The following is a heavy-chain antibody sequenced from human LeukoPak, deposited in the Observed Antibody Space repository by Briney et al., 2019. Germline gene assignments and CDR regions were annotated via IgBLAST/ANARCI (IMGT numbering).Heavy chain of an antibody. CDR1: GFTFSTYA. CDR2: LSGSGSSA. J-gene: IGHJ4*02. D-gene: IGHD3-9*01. V-gene: IGHV3-23*01. Sequence: GGSLRLSCAASGFTFSTYAMSRVRQAPGKGLEWVSGLSGSGSSAYYADSVKGRFTISRDNSKNTLYLQMNSLRPEDTAVYYCAKGLTNLGDDWGQGTLVTVSS. CDR3: AKGLTNLGDD.